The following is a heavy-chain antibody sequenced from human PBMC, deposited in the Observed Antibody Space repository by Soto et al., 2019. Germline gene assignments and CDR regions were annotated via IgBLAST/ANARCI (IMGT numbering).Heavy chain of an antibody. CDR3: AKGGGYCSGSSGYPIWGYYYYYMDV. D-gene: IGHD2-15*01. CDR1: GFTVSSYA. J-gene: IGHJ6*03. CDR2: ISGSGGST. Sequence: EVQLLESGGGLVQPGGSLRLSCAASGFTVSSYAMSWVRQAPGKGLELVSAISGSGGSTYYADSVKGQFTISRETSKNTMYVQMNRLRAVDTALYYCAKGGGYCSGSSGYPIWGYYYYYMDVWGKGTTVTVSS. V-gene: IGHV3-23*01.